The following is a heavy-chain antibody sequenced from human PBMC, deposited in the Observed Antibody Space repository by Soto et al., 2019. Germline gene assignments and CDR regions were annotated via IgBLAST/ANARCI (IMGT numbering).Heavy chain of an antibody. D-gene: IGHD3-16*01. J-gene: IGHJ6*02. CDR2: INPSGGST. Sequence: ASVKVSCKASGYTFTSSYMHWGRQAPGQGLEWMAIINPSGGSTSYAQKFQGRVTMTRDTSISTAYMELSSLRSEDTAVYYCAREGVRGMDVWGQGTTVTVSS. CDR1: GYTFTSSY. CDR3: AREGVRGMDV. V-gene: IGHV1-46*01.